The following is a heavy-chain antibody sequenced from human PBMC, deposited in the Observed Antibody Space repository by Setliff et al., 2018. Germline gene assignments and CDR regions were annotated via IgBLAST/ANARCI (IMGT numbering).Heavy chain of an antibody. J-gene: IGHJ4*02. CDR1: GGSFSTYY. CDR2: IYYSGST. CDR3: ARVPKEYQLLLYFDY. V-gene: IGHV4-59*01. D-gene: IGHD2-2*01. Sequence: SETLSLTCAVYGGSFSTYYWIWIRQPPGKGLEWIGSIYYSGSTNYNPSLKSRVTISLDTSKNQFSLKLSSVTAADTAVYYCARVPKEYQLLLYFDYWGQGTLVTVSS.